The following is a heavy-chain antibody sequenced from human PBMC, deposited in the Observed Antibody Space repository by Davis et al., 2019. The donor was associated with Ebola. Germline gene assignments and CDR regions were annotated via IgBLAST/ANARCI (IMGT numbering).Heavy chain of an antibody. J-gene: IGHJ4*02. V-gene: IGHV3-11*03. D-gene: IGHD3-16*02. Sequence: GESLKISCAASGFTFSDYYMSWIRQAPGKALEWVSSISSDSDYIYYADSAKGRFTISRDNAKNSLFLQMNSLRAEDTAVYYCALLRLGELSFGYWGQGTLVTVSS. CDR3: ALLRLGELSFGY. CDR2: ISSDSDYI. CDR1: GFTFSDYY.